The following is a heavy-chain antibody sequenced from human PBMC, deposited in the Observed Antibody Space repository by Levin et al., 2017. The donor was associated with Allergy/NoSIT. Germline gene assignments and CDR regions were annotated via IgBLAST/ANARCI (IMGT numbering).Heavy chain of an antibody. J-gene: IGHJ4*02. CDR2: INPTGGST. D-gene: IGHD3-10*01. CDR3: ARGYGSGSYYHY. CDR1: GYTFDDYY. V-gene: IGHV1-46*02. Sequence: GESLKISCKASGYTFDDYYMHWVRQAPGQGLEWMGIINPTGGSTNYAQKFQGRVTMTRDTSTSTVYMDLSSLRSEDTAVYYCARGYGSGSYYHYWGQGSLVTVSS.